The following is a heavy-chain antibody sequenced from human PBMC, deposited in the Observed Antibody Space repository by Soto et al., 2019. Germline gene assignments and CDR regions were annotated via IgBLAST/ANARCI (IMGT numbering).Heavy chain of an antibody. Sequence: SETLSLTCTVSGGSISSGGYYWSWIRQHPGKGLEWIGYIYYSGSTYYNPSLKSRVTISVDTSKNQFSLKLSSVTAADTAVYYCARGSSSYYYYMDVWGKGTTVTVYS. CDR3: ARGSSSYYYYMDV. CDR2: IYYSGST. V-gene: IGHV4-31*03. J-gene: IGHJ6*03. CDR1: GGSISSGGYY.